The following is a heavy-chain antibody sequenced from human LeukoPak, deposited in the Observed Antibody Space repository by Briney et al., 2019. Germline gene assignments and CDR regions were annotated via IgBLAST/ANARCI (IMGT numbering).Heavy chain of an antibody. V-gene: IGHV5-51*01. CDR3: ARVGSLDAFDV. J-gene: IGHJ3*01. D-gene: IGHD3-10*01. Sequence: GESLKISCKGSGYSFTAYWIGWVRQMPGKGLEWMGIVYPGDSDTKYSPSFQGQVTISADKSISTAYLQWSSLRASDTAMYYCARVGSLDAFDVWGQGTMVTVS. CDR2: VYPGDSDT. CDR1: GYSFTAYW.